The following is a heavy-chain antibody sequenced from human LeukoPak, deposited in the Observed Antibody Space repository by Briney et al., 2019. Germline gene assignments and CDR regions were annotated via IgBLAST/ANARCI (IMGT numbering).Heavy chain of an antibody. D-gene: IGHD3-10*01. CDR3: ARSAYMTGSGSYFLPYFDY. Sequence: SETLSLTCTVSGGSISSYYWSWIRQPPGKGLEWIGYIYYSGSTNYNPSLKSRVTISVDTSKNQFSLKLSSVTAADTAVYYCARSAYMTGSGSYFLPYFDYWGQGTLVTVSS. V-gene: IGHV4-59*01. J-gene: IGHJ4*02. CDR1: GGSISSYY. CDR2: IYYSGST.